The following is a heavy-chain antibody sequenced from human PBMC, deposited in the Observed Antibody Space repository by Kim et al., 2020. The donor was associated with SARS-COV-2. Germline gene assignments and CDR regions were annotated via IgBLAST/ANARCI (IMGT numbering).Heavy chain of an antibody. CDR2: IIPIFGTA. D-gene: IGHD2-8*01. Sequence: SVKVSCKASGGTFSSYAISWVRQAPGQGLEWMGGIIPIFGTANYAQEFQGRVTITADESTSTAYMELSSLRSEDTAVYYCARDLLMVYSNWFDPWGQGTLVTVSS. CDR3: ARDLLMVYSNWFDP. CDR1: GGTFSSYA. V-gene: IGHV1-69*13. J-gene: IGHJ5*02.